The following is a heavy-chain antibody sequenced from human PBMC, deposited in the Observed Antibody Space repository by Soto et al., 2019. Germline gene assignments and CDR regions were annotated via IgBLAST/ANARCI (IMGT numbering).Heavy chain of an antibody. CDR1: GGSISSGDYY. J-gene: IGHJ4*02. Sequence: SETLSLTCTVSGGSISSGDYYWSWIRQPPGKGLEWIGYIYYSGSTYYNPSLKSRVTISVDTSKNQFSLKLSSVTAADTAVYYCARGEWLYSFLDYWGQGTLVTVSS. CDR2: IYYSGST. D-gene: IGHD3-3*01. V-gene: IGHV4-30-4*01. CDR3: ARGEWLYSFLDY.